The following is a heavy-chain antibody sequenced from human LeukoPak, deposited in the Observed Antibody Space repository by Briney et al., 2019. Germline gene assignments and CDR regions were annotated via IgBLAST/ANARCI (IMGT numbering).Heavy chain of an antibody. Sequence: GGSPRLSCAASGFTFSTYSMNWVRQAPGKGLEWVSYIGTSSSTIYYADSVKGRFTISRDNSKNTLYLQMNSPRAEDTAVYYCARDNRWGYDFWSGLDYWGQGTLVTVSS. D-gene: IGHD3-3*01. J-gene: IGHJ4*02. V-gene: IGHV3-48*01. CDR2: IGTSSSTI. CDR3: ARDNRWGYDFWSGLDY. CDR1: GFTFSTYS.